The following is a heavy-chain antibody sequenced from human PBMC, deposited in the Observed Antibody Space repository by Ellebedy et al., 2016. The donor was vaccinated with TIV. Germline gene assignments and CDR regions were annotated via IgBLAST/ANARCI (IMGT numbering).Heavy chain of an antibody. CDR3: ATDLKTVTYDAFDI. J-gene: IGHJ3*02. V-gene: IGHV1-24*01. Sequence: ASVKVSCKVSGYTLTELSMHWVRQAPGKGLEWMGGFDPEDGETIYAQKFQGRVTMTEDTSTDTAYMELSSLRSEDTAVYYCATDLKTVTYDAFDIWGQGTMVTVSS. D-gene: IGHD4-17*01. CDR2: FDPEDGET. CDR1: GYTLTELS.